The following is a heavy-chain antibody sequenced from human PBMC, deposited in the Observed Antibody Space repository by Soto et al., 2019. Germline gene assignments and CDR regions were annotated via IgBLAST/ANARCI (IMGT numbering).Heavy chain of an antibody. D-gene: IGHD3-3*01. CDR3: ARGGVSTRTFDY. V-gene: IGHV5-51*01. Sequence: PGESLKISCKGSGYNFAGYWIAWVRQMPGKGLELMGIIYPSDSDTRYRPSFQGQVTISADKSISSAYLQWSSLRASNTAMYYCARGGVSTRTFDYWGQGTPVTVSS. CDR1: GYNFAGYW. CDR2: IYPSDSDT. J-gene: IGHJ4*02.